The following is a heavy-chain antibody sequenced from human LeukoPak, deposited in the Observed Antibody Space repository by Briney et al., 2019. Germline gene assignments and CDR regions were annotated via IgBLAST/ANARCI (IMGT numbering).Heavy chain of an antibody. CDR3: ARDQRVDDILTGYYTNDY. J-gene: IGHJ4*02. CDR2: ISAYNGNT. V-gene: IGHV1-18*01. CDR1: GYTFTSYG. D-gene: IGHD3-9*01. Sequence: SVKVSCKASGYTFTSYGIRWVRQAPGQGLEWIGWISAYNGNTNYAQKLQGRVTMTTDTSTSTAYMELRSLRSDDTAVYYFARDQRVDDILTGYYTNDYWGQGTLVTVSS.